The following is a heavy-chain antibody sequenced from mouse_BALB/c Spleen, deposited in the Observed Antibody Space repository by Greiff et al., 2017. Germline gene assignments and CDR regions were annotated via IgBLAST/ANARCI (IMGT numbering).Heavy chain of an antibody. D-gene: IGHD2-3*01. Sequence: EVQLVESGAELVKPGASVKLSCTASGFNIKDTYMHWVKQRPEQGLEWIGRIDPANGNTKYDPKFQGKATITADTSSNTAYLQLSSLTSEDTAVYYCAPDSHDGGAYWGQGTLVTVSA. CDR3: APDSHDGGAY. CDR1: GFNIKDTY. CDR2: IDPANGNT. J-gene: IGHJ3*01. V-gene: IGHV14-3*02.